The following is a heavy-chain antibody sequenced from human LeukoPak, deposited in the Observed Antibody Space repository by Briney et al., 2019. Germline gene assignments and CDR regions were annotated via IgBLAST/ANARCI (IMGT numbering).Heavy chain of an antibody. CDR2: VNHSGST. CDR1: GGSFSGYY. CDR3: ARERLGEDYFDY. D-gene: IGHD3-16*01. Sequence: SETLSLTCAVYGGSFSGYYWSWIRQPPGKGLEWIGEVNHSGSTNYNPSLKSRVTISVDTSKNQFSLKLSSVTAADTAVYYCARERLGEDYFDYWGQGTLVTVSS. J-gene: IGHJ4*02. V-gene: IGHV4-34*01.